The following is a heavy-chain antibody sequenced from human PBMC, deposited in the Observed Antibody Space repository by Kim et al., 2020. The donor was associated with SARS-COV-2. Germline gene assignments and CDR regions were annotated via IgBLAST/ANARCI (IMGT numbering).Heavy chain of an antibody. V-gene: IGHV4-39*07. J-gene: IGHJ6*02. CDR3: ARGSVLELLRGGMDV. Sequence: PSRKSRVTISVDTSKNQFSLKLSSVTAADTAVYYCARGSVLELLRGGMDVWGQGTTVTVSS. D-gene: IGHD1-26*01.